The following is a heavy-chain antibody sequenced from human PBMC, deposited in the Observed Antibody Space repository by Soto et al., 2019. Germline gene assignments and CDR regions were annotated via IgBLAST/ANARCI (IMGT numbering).Heavy chain of an antibody. J-gene: IGHJ6*02. D-gene: IGHD3-10*01. V-gene: IGHV1-69*13. CDR2: IIPIFGTA. Sequence: SVKVSCKASGGTFSSYAISWVRQAPGQGLEWMGGIIPIFGTANYAQKFQGRVTITADESTSTAYMELSSLRSEDTAVYYCARGRRSRITMVRDALSGEYYYYYGMDVWGQGTTVTVSS. CDR1: GGTFSSYA. CDR3: ARGRRSRITMVRDALSGEYYYYYGMDV.